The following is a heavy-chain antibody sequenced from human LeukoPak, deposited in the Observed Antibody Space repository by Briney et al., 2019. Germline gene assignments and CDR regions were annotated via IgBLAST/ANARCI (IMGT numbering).Heavy chain of an antibody. CDR1: GFTFSSYW. CDR3: AGHYYDSTGYVV. Sequence: GGSLRLSCAASGFTFSSYWMHWVRQAPGKGLVWVSRINSDGSSTSYADSVKGRFTISRDNAKNTLYLQMNSLRAEDTAVYYCAGHYYDSTGYVVWGQGTTVTVSS. D-gene: IGHD3-22*01. J-gene: IGHJ6*02. CDR2: INSDGSST. V-gene: IGHV3-74*01.